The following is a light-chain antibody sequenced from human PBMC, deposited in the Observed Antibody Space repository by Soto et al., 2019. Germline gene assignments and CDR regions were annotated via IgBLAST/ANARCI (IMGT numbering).Light chain of an antibody. CDR3: SSYAGSNNLGV. J-gene: IGLJ1*01. Sequence: QSALTQPPSASGSPGQSVTISCTGTSSDVGGYDYVSWYQHHPGKAPKLMIYEVSQRPSGVPDRFSGSKSGNTASLTVSGLQAADEADYYCSSYAGSNNLGVFGTGTKLTVL. V-gene: IGLV2-8*01. CDR1: SSDVGGYDY. CDR2: EVS.